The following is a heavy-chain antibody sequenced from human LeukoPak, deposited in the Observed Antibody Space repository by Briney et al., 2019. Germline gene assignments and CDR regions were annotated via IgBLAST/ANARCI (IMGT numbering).Heavy chain of an antibody. D-gene: IGHD5-24*01. CDR1: GFSFSNYW. CDR2: IKQDGSMK. V-gene: IGHV3-7*01. Sequence: GGSLRLSCVASGFSFSNYWMSWVRQAPGKGLEWVANIKQDGSMKGYVDSVKGRFTISRDSAKNSLYLQMNSLRADDTAVYFCAMIEQVVSNVEGGYWGQGTLVTVSS. CDR3: AMIEQVVSNVEGGY. J-gene: IGHJ4*02.